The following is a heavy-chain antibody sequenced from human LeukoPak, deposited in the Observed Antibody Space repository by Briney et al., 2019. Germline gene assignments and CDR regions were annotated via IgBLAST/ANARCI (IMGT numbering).Heavy chain of an antibody. CDR3: ARGGRLLWFGESIDY. CDR2: ISSSSSYI. J-gene: IGHJ4*02. Sequence: PGGSLRLSCAASGFTFGSYSMNWVRQAPGKGLEWVSSISSSSSYIYYADSVKGRFTISRDNAKNSLYLQMNSLRAEDTAVYYCARGGRLLWFGESIDYWGQGTLVTVSS. V-gene: IGHV3-21*01. CDR1: GFTFGSYS. D-gene: IGHD3-10*01.